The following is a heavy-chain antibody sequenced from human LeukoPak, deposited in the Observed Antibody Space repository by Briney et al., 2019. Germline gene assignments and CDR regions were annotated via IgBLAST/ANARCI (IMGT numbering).Heavy chain of an antibody. CDR2: INWNGGST. J-gene: IGHJ6*03. Sequence: GGSLRLSCAASGFTFDDYGMSWVRQAPGKGLEWVSGINWNGGSTGYADSVKGRFTISRDNAKNSLYLQMNSLRAEDTAVYYCAKGSKAVLITRDHYMDVWGTGTTVTISS. CDR3: AKGSKAVLITRDHYMDV. CDR1: GFTFDDYG. V-gene: IGHV3-20*04. D-gene: IGHD3-16*01.